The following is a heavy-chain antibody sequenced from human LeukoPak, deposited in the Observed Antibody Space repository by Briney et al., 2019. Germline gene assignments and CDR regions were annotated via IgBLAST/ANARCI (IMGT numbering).Heavy chain of an antibody. V-gene: IGHV4-39*01. CDR2: IYYSGST. CDR3: ARGQSGYSGYDYWYFDF. D-gene: IGHD5-12*01. J-gene: IGHJ2*01. Sequence: SETLSLTCTVSGGSISSSSYYWGWLRQPPGKGLEWIGSIYYSGSTYYNPSLKSRVTISVDTSKNQFSLKLTSVTAADTALYYCARGQSGYSGYDYWYFDFWGRGTLATVSS. CDR1: GGSISSSSYY.